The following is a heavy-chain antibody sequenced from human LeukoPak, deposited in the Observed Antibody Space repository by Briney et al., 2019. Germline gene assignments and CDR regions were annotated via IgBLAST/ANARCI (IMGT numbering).Heavy chain of an antibody. V-gene: IGHV3-23*01. CDR3: AKDGVGCSSGSCYAGDYFDH. CDR2: ISGAGGST. D-gene: IGHD2-2*01. Sequence: GGSLRLSCAASRFTFSKYAMSWVRQAPGKGLEWVSTISGAGGSTYYPDSVKGRFTISRDNSKNTVYLQMNSLRAEDTAIYYCAKDGVGCSSGSCYAGDYFDHWGQGTLVTIS. CDR1: RFTFSKYA. J-gene: IGHJ4*02.